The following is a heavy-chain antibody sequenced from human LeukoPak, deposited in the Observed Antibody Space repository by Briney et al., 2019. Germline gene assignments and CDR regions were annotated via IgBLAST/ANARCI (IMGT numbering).Heavy chain of an antibody. CDR2: IYHSGST. V-gene: IGHV4-38-2*02. Sequence: SETQSLTCTVSGYSISSGYYWGWIRQSPGKGLEWIGSIYHSGSTYYNPSLKSRVTISVDTSKNQFSLKLSSVTAADTAVYYCAKALYGDYGFDYWGQGTLVTVSS. J-gene: IGHJ4*02. CDR1: GYSISSGYY. CDR3: AKALYGDYGFDY. D-gene: IGHD4-17*01.